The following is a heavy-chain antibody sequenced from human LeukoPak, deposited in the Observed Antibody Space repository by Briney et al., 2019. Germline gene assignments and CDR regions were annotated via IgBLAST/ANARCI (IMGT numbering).Heavy chain of an antibody. V-gene: IGHV3-21*01. CDR3: TRQWLRVMDV. CDR2: ISSSGHYI. Sequence: GGSLRLSCAASGFTFSSYWMSWVRQAPGKGLEWISFISSSGHYIYYADSLKGRFTISRDNANSSLYLQISTLKAEDTAVYYCTRQWLRVMDVWGKGTTVTVSS. D-gene: IGHD6-19*01. CDR1: GFTFSSYW. J-gene: IGHJ6*04.